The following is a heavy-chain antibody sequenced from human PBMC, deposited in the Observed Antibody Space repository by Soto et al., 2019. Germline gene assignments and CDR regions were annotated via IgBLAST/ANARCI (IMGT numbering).Heavy chain of an antibody. CDR3: ASGPASYGTLFDY. Sequence: SVKVSCKASGGTSSSYAISWVRQAPGQGLEWMGGIIPIFGTANYAQKFQGRVTITADESTSTAYMELSSLRSEDTAVYYCASGPASYGTLFDYWGQGTLVTVSS. J-gene: IGHJ4*02. CDR2: IIPIFGTA. CDR1: GGTSSSYA. D-gene: IGHD5-18*01. V-gene: IGHV1-69*13.